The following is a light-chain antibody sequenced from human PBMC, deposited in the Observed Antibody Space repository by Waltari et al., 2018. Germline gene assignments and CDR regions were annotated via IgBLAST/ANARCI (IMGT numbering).Light chain of an antibody. CDR3: QQYYSTPHT. CDR1: QSVLYSSNSKNY. CDR2: WAS. Sequence: DIVMTQSPDSLALSLGERANINCKSSQSVLYSSNSKNYLAWYQQKPRQPPKLLIYWASTRESGVPDRFSGSGSGTDFTLTINSLQAADVAVYYCQQYYSTPHTFGQGTKLEIK. J-gene: IGKJ2*01. V-gene: IGKV4-1*01.